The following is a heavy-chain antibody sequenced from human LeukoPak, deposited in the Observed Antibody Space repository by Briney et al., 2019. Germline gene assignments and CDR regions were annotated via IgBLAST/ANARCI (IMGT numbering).Heavy chain of an antibody. V-gene: IGHV3-66*01. CDR2: IYSGGST. CDR3: AREQQLAYFDC. J-gene: IGHJ4*02. D-gene: IGHD6-13*01. CDR1: GFTVSSNY. Sequence: GGSLRLPCAGSGFTVSSNYMSWVRQAPGKGLEWVSVIYSGGSTYYADSVKGRFTIFRDNSKNTLYLQMNSLRVEDTAVYYCAREQQLAYFDCWGQGTLVTVSS.